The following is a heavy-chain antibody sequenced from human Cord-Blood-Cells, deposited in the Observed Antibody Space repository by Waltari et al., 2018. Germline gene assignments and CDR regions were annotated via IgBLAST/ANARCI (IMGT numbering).Heavy chain of an antibody. V-gene: IGHV1-18*01. CDR3: ARDSAVLAYSSSWYWFDP. CDR1: GYTFISYG. J-gene: IGHJ5*02. D-gene: IGHD6-13*01. Sequence: QVQLVHSGAEVLKPGASVTVSCKASGYTFISYGISWVRQAPLHGLEWTGWISADNGNTNYEQKLQGRVTMTTDTSTSTAYMELRSLRSDDTAVYYCARDSAVLAYSSSWYWFDPWGQGTLVTVSS. CDR2: ISADNGNT.